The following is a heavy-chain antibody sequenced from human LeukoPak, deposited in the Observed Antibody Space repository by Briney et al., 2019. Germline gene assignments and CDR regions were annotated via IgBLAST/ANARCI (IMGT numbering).Heavy chain of an antibody. Sequence: ASVTVSCKASGYTFTGYYMHWVRQAPGQGLEWMRWINPNSGGTNYAQKFQGRVSMTRDTSISTAYMELSRLRSDDTAVYYCARESGSWYPYYYMDVWGKGTTVTISS. CDR1: GYTFTGYY. CDR2: INPNSGGT. CDR3: ARESGSWYPYYYMDV. D-gene: IGHD6-13*01. V-gene: IGHV1-2*02. J-gene: IGHJ6*03.